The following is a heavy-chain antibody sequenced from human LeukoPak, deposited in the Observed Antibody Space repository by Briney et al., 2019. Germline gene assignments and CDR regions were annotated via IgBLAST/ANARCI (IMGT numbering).Heavy chain of an antibody. J-gene: IGHJ4*02. V-gene: IGHV3-43*02. D-gene: IGHD3-22*01. CDR3: AKGQPSPPRLVVVIMYYFDY. CDR2: ISGDGGST. CDR1: GFTFDDYA. Sequence: GGSLRLSCAASGFTFDDYAMHWVRQAPGKGLEGVSLISGDGGSTYYADSVKGRFTISRDNSKNSLYLQMNSLRTEDTALYYCAKGQPSPPRLVVVIMYYFDYWGQGTLVTVSS.